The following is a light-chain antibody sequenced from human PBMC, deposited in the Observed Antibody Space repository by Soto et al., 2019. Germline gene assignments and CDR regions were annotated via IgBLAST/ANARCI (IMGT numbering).Light chain of an antibody. Sequence: EIVLTQSPATLSLSEGEIATLSCRASQSVSSYLAWYQQKPGQAPRLLIYEASNRSTGIPARFSGSGSGTDFTLTISSLEPEDFAVYYCQQRSNWPPYTFGQGTKLEIK. CDR3: QQRSNWPPYT. CDR2: EAS. V-gene: IGKV3-11*01. J-gene: IGKJ2*01. CDR1: QSVSSY.